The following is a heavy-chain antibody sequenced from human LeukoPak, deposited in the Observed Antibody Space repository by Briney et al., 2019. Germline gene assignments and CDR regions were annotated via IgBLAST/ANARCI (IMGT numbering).Heavy chain of an antibody. J-gene: IGHJ3*02. CDR1: GFTFSSYS. CDR2: ISSSSSYI. D-gene: IGHD1-26*01. V-gene: IGHV3-21*01. Sequence: GGSLRLSCAASGFTFSSYSMNWVRQAPGKGLEWVSSISSSSSYIYYADSVKGRFTISRDNAKNSLYLQMNSLRAEDTAVYYCARGRGSYQYDAFDIWGQGTMVTVSS. CDR3: ARGRGSYQYDAFDI.